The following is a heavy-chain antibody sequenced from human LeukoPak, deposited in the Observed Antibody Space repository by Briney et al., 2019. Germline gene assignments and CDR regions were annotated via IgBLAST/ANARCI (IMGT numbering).Heavy chain of an antibody. Sequence: GGSLRLSCAASGFTFSSYSMNWVRQAPGKGLEWVSSISSSSSYKYYADSVKGRFTISRDNAKNSLYLQMNSLRAEDTAVYYCAREPPLSGSATVEGFDYWGQGTLVTVSS. CDR3: AREPPLSGSATVEGFDY. J-gene: IGHJ4*02. D-gene: IGHD1-26*01. CDR1: GFTFSSYS. V-gene: IGHV3-21*01. CDR2: ISSSSSYK.